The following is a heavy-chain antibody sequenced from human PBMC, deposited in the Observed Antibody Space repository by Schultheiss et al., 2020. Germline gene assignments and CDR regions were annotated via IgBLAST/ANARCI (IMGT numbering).Heavy chain of an antibody. CDR2: INHSGST. Sequence: SETLSLTCAVYGGSFSGYYWSWIRQPPGKGLEWIGEINHSGSTNYNPSLKSRVTISVDTSKNQFSLKLSSVTAADTAVYYCARGRLGAVSYWGQGTLVTVSP. V-gene: IGHV4-34*01. CDR1: GGSFSGYY. CDR3: ARGRLGAVSY. D-gene: IGHD2/OR15-2a*01. J-gene: IGHJ4*02.